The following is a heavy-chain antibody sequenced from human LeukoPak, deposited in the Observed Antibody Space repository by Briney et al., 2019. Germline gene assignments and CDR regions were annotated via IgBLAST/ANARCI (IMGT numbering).Heavy chain of an antibody. V-gene: IGHV4-59*01. D-gene: IGHD6-13*01. J-gene: IGHJ4*02. Sequence: SETLSLTCSVSGGSFNSDYWSWLPQPPGKALEWIGCIHYSGSPYHNPPLKSRVTISIDTSKNLFSLRLSSVTAADTAIYYCARDGAGRSFYYWGQGTLVTVSS. CDR3: ARDGAGRSFYY. CDR2: IHYSGSP. CDR1: GGSFNSDY.